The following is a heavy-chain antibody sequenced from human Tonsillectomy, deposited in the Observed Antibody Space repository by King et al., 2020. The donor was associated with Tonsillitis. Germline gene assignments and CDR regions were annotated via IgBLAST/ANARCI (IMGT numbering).Heavy chain of an antibody. CDR1: GGSISSGGYS. CDR2: IYHSGST. D-gene: IGHD1-26*01. V-gene: IGHV4-30-2*01. CDR3: ARGIVGATWYFDY. J-gene: IGHJ4*02. Sequence: QLQESGSGLVKPSQTLSLTCAVSGGSISSGGYSWSGIRQPPGKGLEGIGYIYHSGSTYYNPSLKSRVTISVDRSKNQFSLKLSSVTAADTAVYYCARGIVGATWYFDYWGQGTLVTVSS.